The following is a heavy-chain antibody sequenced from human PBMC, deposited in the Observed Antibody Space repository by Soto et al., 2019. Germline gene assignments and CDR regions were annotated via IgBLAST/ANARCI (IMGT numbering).Heavy chain of an antibody. Sequence: PXESLTISCKAAGYIFIDYWIGSVRQIPGKGLEWMGIVYPRDSDTSYSPSFQGQVTISADRSTGTAFLQWRSLKASDTALYYCARPPLPGYSIHFNSWGQGTLVTVSS. V-gene: IGHV5-51*01. J-gene: IGHJ4*02. CDR2: VYPRDSDT. CDR1: GYIFIDYW. D-gene: IGHD2-15*01. CDR3: ARPPLPGYSIHFNS.